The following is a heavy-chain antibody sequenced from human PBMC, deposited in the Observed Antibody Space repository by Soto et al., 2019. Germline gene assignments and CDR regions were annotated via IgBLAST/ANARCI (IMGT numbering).Heavy chain of an antibody. V-gene: IGHV1-69*01. J-gene: IGHJ2*01. D-gene: IGHD2-2*02. CDR1: GGTFSSYA. CDR2: IIPIFGTA. CDR3: ARGGKCSSTSCYRYFDL. Sequence: QVQLVQSGAEVKKPGSSVKVSCKASGGTFSSYAISWVRQAPGQGLEWMGGIIPIFGTATYAQKFQGRVTITADESTSTAYMELSSLRSEDTAVYYCARGGKCSSTSCYRYFDLWGRGTLVTVSS.